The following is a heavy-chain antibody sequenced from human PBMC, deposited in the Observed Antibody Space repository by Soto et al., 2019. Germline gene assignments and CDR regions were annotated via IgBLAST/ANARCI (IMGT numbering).Heavy chain of an antibody. V-gene: IGHV3-30*03. D-gene: IGHD3-3*01. CDR1: GFTFSTYG. J-gene: IGHJ4*02. CDR2: ISHDGSNK. Sequence: GGSLRLSCVASGFTFSTYGMHWVRQAPGKGLEWVALISHDGSNKHYADSVKGRFTISRDNSKNTLYLQMNSLRAEDTAVYYCASGVGLYYGFWSSRDWGQGTLVTVSS. CDR3: ASGVGLYYGFWSSRD.